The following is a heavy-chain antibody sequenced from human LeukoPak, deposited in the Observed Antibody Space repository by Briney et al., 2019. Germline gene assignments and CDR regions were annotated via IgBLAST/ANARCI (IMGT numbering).Heavy chain of an antibody. CDR1: GFTLSSFS. D-gene: IGHD6-19*01. J-gene: IGHJ4*02. CDR3: AREGWDSSGWYGYL. Sequence: GGSLRLSCAVSGFTLSSFSMNWVRQAPGKGLEWVSYISSGSSSTIYYADSVKGRFTISRDNAKNSLYLQMNSLRAEDTAVYYCAREGWDSSGWYGYLWGQGTLVTVSS. CDR2: ISSGSSSTI. V-gene: IGHV3-48*01.